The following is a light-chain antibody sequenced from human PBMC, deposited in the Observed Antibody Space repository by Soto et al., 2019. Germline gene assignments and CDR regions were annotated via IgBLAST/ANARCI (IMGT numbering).Light chain of an antibody. CDR2: DVS. Sequence: QSVLAQPASVSGSPGQSITISCTGTSSYVGRYNYVSWYQQHPGKAPKLTIYDVSSRPSGVSSRFSGSKSGNTASLTISGLQAEDEADYYCGSFTSSSTYGFGTGTKVTVL. CDR1: SSYVGRYNY. J-gene: IGLJ1*01. V-gene: IGLV2-14*03. CDR3: GSFTSSSTYG.